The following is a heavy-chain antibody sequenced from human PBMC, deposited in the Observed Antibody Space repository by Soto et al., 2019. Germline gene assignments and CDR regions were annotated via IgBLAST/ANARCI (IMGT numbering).Heavy chain of an antibody. CDR3: ARGSGHNSYYMDV. CDR1: GFTFSNYG. CDR2: IWYDGGNK. J-gene: IGHJ6*03. V-gene: IGHV3-33*01. Sequence: QVQLVESGGGVVQPGRSLRLSCAASGFTFSNYGMHWVRQAPDKGLEWVAIIWYDGGNKFYADSVKGRFTISRDNSKNTLYLQMNSLTAEDSAVFYCARGSGHNSYYMDVWGKGTTVTDSS.